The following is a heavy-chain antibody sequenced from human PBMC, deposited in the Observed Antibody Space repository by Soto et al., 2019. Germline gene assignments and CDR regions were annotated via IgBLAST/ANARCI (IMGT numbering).Heavy chain of an antibody. CDR2: IYYSGST. J-gene: IGHJ4*02. CDR1: GGSISSGGYY. V-gene: IGHV4-30-4*08. D-gene: IGHD3-16*01. Sequence: PSETLSLTCAVSGGSISSGGYYWSWIRQHPGKGLEWLGYIYYSGSTYYNPSLKSRVTISVDTSKNQFSLKLSSVTAADTAVYYCARGSRLITFGGVIPWGQGTLVTVSS. CDR3: ARGSRLITFGGVIP.